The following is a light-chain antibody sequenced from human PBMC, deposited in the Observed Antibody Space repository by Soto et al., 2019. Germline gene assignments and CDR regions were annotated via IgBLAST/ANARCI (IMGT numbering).Light chain of an antibody. CDR3: QQHNNWPT. J-gene: IGKJ5*01. CDR1: LNVNSY. CDR2: DAS. V-gene: IGKV3-11*01. Sequence: VLTQSPTTLSLSPGERATLSCRASLNVNSYLAWYQQKPGQAPRLLIYDASNRAAGIPARFSGSGSGTDFTLTISSLEPEDFAVYFCQQHNNWPTCGQGTRLAIK.